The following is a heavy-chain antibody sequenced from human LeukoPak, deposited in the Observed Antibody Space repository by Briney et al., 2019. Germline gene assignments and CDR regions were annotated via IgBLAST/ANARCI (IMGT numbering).Heavy chain of an antibody. J-gene: IGHJ4*02. D-gene: IGHD2-21*01. Sequence: PGGCLRLSCAASGFTFSSYAMSWVRQAPGKGLEWVLAISGSGGSTYYADSVKGRFTISRDNSKNTLYLQMNSLGAEDTAVYYCAKFLPTHIVVANYYFDYWGQGNLVTVSS. CDR1: GFTFSSYA. V-gene: IGHV3-23*01. CDR2: ISGSGGST. CDR3: AKFLPTHIVVANYYFDY.